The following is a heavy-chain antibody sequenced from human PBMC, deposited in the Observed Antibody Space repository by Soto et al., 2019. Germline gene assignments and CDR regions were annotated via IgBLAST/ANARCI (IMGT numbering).Heavy chain of an antibody. V-gene: IGHV3-30*18. J-gene: IGHJ6*02. D-gene: IGHD3-3*01. Sequence: GGSLRLSCAASGFTFSSYGMHWVRQAPGKGLEWVAVISYDGSNKYYADSVKGRFTISRDNSKNTLYLQMNSLRAEDTAVYYCAKDLLTIFGVVITPAEGYYYYYGMDVWGQGTTVTVSS. CDR3: AKDLLTIFGVVITPAEGYYYYYGMDV. CDR2: ISYDGSNK. CDR1: GFTFSSYG.